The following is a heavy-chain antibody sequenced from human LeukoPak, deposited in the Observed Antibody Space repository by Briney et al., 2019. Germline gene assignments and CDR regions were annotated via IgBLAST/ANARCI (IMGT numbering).Heavy chain of an antibody. V-gene: IGHV4-59*01. CDR2: IYYSGST. J-gene: IGHJ3*02. CDR1: GGSISSYY. Sequence: PSETLSLTCTVSGGSISSYYWSWIRQLPGKGLEWIGYIYYSGSTNYNPSLKSRVAISVDTSKNQFSLKLSSVTAADTAVYYCAGQGRSDAFDIWGQGTMVTVSS. CDR3: AGQGRSDAFDI.